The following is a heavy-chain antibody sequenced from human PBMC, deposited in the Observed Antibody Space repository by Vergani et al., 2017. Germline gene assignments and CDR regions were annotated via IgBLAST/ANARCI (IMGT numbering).Heavy chain of an antibody. V-gene: IGHV3-33*05. Sequence: QVQLVESGGGVVQPGRSLTLSCEVSGFSFSNFGMHWVRQAPGKGLEWVAVISYDGSNKYYADSVKGRFTISRDNSKDTLYLQMNSLRAEDTAVYFCAKSPRIVIPAARWIGTWGQGTLVSVSS. CDR1: GFSFSNFG. CDR2: ISYDGSNK. CDR3: AKSPRIVIPAARWIGT. D-gene: IGHD2-2*01. J-gene: IGHJ5*02.